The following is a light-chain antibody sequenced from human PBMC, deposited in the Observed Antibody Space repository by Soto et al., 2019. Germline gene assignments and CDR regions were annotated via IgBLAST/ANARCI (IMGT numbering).Light chain of an antibody. CDR2: DAS. CDR1: QSVRTY. Sequence: EIVLTQSPATLSLSPGERATLSCRASQSVRTYLAWYQQKPGQAPRLLIYDASNRATGIPARFSGSVSGTDFTLTISSLEPEDFAVYYCQQRSNFITFGQGTRLDIK. V-gene: IGKV3-11*01. J-gene: IGKJ5*01. CDR3: QQRSNFIT.